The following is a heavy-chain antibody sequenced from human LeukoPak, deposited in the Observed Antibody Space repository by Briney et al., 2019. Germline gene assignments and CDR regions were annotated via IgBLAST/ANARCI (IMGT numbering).Heavy chain of an antibody. V-gene: IGHV3-23*01. D-gene: IGHD5-18*01. CDR3: VKDRYSSAYYFEN. Sequence: GGSLRLSCAASGFVFSTYAMSWVRQAPGRGLEWVSGISGSGASTYSANSVKGRFTISRDNSKNTLDLQMNSLRAEGTATYYCVKDRYSSAYYFENWGQGTLVTVSS. CDR1: GFVFSTYA. J-gene: IGHJ4*02. CDR2: ISGSGAST.